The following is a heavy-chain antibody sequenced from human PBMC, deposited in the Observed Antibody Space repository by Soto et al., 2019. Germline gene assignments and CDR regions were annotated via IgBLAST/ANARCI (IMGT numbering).Heavy chain of an antibody. CDR2: ISSSSSYI. J-gene: IGHJ4*02. CDR3: ARDPNYYDSSGYLYFDY. D-gene: IGHD3-22*01. V-gene: IGHV3-21*01. CDR1: GFTFSSYS. Sequence: GSLRLSCAASGFTFSSYSMNWVRQAPGKGLEWVSSISSSSSYIYYADSVKGRFTISRDNAKNSLYLQMNSLRAEDTAVYYCARDPNYYDSSGYLYFDYWGQGTLVTVSS.